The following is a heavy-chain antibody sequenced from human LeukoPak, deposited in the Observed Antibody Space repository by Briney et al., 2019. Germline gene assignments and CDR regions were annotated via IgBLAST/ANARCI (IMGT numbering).Heavy chain of an antibody. CDR1: GSTFSSYS. D-gene: IGHD3-10*01. V-gene: IGHV3-21*01. CDR3: ARDMVLWYYYYYYMNV. J-gene: IGHJ6*03. Sequence: PGGSLRLSCAASGSTFSSYSTNWVRQAPGKGLEWVSSINSSSSYIYYADSVKGRFIISRDNAKNSLYLQMNSLRAEDTAVYYCARDMVLWYYYYYYMNVWGKGTTITVSS. CDR2: INSSSSYI.